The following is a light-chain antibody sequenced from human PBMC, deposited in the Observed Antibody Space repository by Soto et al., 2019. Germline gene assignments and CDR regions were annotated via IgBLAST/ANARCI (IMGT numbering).Light chain of an antibody. J-gene: IGKJ1*01. Sequence: DIRMTQSPSSLSASVGDTVTITCRASQGISDYLSWFQHKPGEAPKLLIYTASSLQGGVPLRFSGAGSRTDFSLTISGLQPEDSATYHCQQNYTFTWKCGEGTKVDIK. CDR2: TAS. CDR3: QQNYTFTWK. V-gene: IGKV1-39*01. CDR1: QGISDY.